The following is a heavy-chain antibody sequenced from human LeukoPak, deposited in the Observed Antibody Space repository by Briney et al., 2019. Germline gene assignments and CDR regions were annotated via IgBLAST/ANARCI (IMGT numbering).Heavy chain of an antibody. CDR1: GGTFSSYA. CDR2: IIPIFGTA. CDR3: ARGDQYYYDSSGYPSENWFDP. D-gene: IGHD3-22*01. J-gene: IGHJ5*02. V-gene: IGHV1-69*05. Sequence: GASVKVSCKASGGTFSSYAISWVRQAPGQGLEWMGRIIPIFGTANYAQKFQGRVTITTDESTSTAYMELSSLRSEDTAVYYCARGDQYYYDSSGYPSENWFDPWGQGTLVTVSS.